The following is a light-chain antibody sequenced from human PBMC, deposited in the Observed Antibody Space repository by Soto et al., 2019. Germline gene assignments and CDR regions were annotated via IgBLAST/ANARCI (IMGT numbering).Light chain of an antibody. CDR3: QQLNSYPIT. J-gene: IGKJ5*01. CDR1: QGISTF. CDR2: AAS. V-gene: IGKV1-9*01. Sequence: DIQLTQSPSFLSASVGDRVTITCRASQGISTFLAWYQLKPGKAPKLLIYAASTLQSGVPSRFSGSGSGTEFTLTISSVQPEDFATYYCQQLNSYPITFGQGTRLEIK.